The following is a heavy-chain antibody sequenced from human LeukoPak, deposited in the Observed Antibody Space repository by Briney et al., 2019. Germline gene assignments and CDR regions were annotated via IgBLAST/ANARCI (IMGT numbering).Heavy chain of an antibody. CDR3: ARGRHEETTFRDYYYGLDV. D-gene: IGHD4-11*01. CDR1: GGSIGNYY. Sequence: SETLSLTCTVSGGSIGNYYWGWIRQPPGEGLEWIGSIYYSGSTNYNPSLESRITISSDTPKNQFSLRLSSVTAADTAVYYCARGRHEETTFRDYYYGLDVWGQGTTVSVSS. CDR2: IYYSGST. V-gene: IGHV4-59*12. J-gene: IGHJ6*02.